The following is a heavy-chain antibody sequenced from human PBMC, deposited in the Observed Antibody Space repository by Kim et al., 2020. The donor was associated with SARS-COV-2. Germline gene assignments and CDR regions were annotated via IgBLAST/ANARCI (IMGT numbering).Heavy chain of an antibody. V-gene: IGHV3-48*03. CDR2: SSSSGSTI. Sequence: GGSLRLSCAASGFTFSSDEMNWVRKAPGKGLDWVSYSSSSGSTIYYADSVKGRFTISRDNAKNSLYLQMNSLRAEDTAVYYCAREWVYYYDSSGYFPTGDAFDIWGQATIVTGSS. D-gene: IGHD3-22*01. CDR1: GFTFSSDE. J-gene: IGHJ3*02. CDR3: AREWVYYYDSSGYFPTGDAFDI.